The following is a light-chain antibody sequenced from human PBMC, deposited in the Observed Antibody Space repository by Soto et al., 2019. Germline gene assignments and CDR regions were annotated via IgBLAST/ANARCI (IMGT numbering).Light chain of an antibody. V-gene: IGKV3-15*01. Sequence: EIVMTQSPATLSVSPGERATLSCRASQSVSSNLAWYQQKPGQAPRLLIYGASTRATGIPARFSGSGSGTEFTLTINSLQSKDFAVYYCQPYNNWPRTFGQGNKVEIK. CDR1: QSVSSN. J-gene: IGKJ1*01. CDR2: GAS. CDR3: QPYNNWPRT.